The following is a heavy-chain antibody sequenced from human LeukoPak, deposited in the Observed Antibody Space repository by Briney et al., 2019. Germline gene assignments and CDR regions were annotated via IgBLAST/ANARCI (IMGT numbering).Heavy chain of an antibody. Sequence: SETLSLTCAVYGGSFSGYYWSWIRQPPGKGLEWIGEINHSGSTNYNPSLKSRVTISVDTSKNQFSLKLSSVTAADTAVYYCARRHQQQLVRVRCRGWFDPWGQGTLVTVSS. CDR1: GGSFSGYY. CDR2: INHSGST. CDR3: ARRHQQQLVRVRCRGWFDP. J-gene: IGHJ5*02. V-gene: IGHV4-34*01. D-gene: IGHD6-13*01.